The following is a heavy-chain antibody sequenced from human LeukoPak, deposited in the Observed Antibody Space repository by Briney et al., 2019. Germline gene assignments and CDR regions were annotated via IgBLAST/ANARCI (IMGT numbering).Heavy chain of an antibody. Sequence: PSETQSLTCTVSGGSISSYYWSWVRQPPGKGLEWIGYIYYSGSTNYNPSLKSRVTISVDTSKNQFSLKLSSVTAADTAVYYCARHGSGSYSTYYFDYWGQGTLVTVSS. CDR2: IYYSGST. D-gene: IGHD3-10*01. J-gene: IGHJ4*02. V-gene: IGHV4-59*08. CDR3: ARHGSGSYSTYYFDY. CDR1: GGSISSYY.